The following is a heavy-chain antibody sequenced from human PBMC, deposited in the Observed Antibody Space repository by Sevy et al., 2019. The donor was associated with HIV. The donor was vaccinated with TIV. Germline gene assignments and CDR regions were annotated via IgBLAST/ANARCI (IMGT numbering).Heavy chain of an antibody. CDR3: ARVVAYCGGGSCFPGYYYGMDV. V-gene: IGHV3-21*01. Sequence: GGSLRLSCAASGFTFSNYNMNWVRQAPGKGLEWVSSISSSSNYISYADSMKGRLTISRDNAKNSLYLQMNSLRAEDTAVYYCARVVAYCGGGSCFPGYYYGMDVWGQGTTVTVSS. D-gene: IGHD2-15*01. CDR1: GFTFSNYN. CDR2: ISSSSNYI. J-gene: IGHJ6*02.